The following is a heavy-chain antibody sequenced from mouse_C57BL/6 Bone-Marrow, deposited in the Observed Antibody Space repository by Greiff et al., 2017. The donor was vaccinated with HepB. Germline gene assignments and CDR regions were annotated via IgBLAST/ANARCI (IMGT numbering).Heavy chain of an antibody. J-gene: IGHJ3*01. V-gene: IGHV14-4*01. CDR1: GFNIKDDY. CDR2: IDPENGDT. CDR3: TGDSSGYVGFAY. Sequence: VQLQQSGAELVRPGASVKLSCTASGFNIKDDYMHWVKQRPEQGLEWIGWIDPENGDTEYASKFQGKATITAYTSSNTAYLQLSSLTSEDTAVYYCTGDSSGYVGFAYWGQGTLVTVSA. D-gene: IGHD3-2*02.